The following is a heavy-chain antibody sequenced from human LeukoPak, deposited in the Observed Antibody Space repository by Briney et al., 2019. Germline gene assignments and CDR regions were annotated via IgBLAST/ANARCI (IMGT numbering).Heavy chain of an antibody. CDR2: IYTTGST. V-gene: IGHV4-61*09. Sequence: SETLSLTCTVSGDSISSGSFCWSWIRQPAGKGLDWIGHIYTTGSTNYNPSLKSRVTISVDTSKNQFSLKLSSVTAADTAVYYCAISGSGTYYDEQFDYWGQGTLVTVSS. J-gene: IGHJ4*02. CDR3: AISGSGTYYDEQFDY. CDR1: GDSISSGSFC. D-gene: IGHD3-10*01.